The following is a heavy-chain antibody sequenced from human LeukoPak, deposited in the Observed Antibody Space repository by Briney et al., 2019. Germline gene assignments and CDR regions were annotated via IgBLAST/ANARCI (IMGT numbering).Heavy chain of an antibody. CDR1: GGSISSSSYY. D-gene: IGHD2-21*02. CDR2: IYYSGNT. Sequence: PSETLSLTCTVSGGSISSSSYYWGWIRQPPGKGLEWIGSIYYSGNTYYNPSLKSRVTISVDTSKSQFSLKLNSVTAADTAVYYCAKSLAYAYCGVDCQGAFDVWGQGTMVTVSS. J-gene: IGHJ3*01. CDR3: AKSLAYAYCGVDCQGAFDV. V-gene: IGHV4-39*07.